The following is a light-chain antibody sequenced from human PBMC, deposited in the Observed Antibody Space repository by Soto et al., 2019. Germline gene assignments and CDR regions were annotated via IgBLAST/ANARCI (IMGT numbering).Light chain of an antibody. Sequence: DSQMTQSPSTLSASVGDRVTITCRASQSISSCLAWYQQKPGKATKLLIYDASSLESGVPSMFSGRGYGTELTLTISSLQPDDFATYYCQQYNSYPITFGQVTRLEIK. J-gene: IGKJ5*01. V-gene: IGKV1-5*01. CDR2: DAS. CDR3: QQYNSYPIT. CDR1: QSISSC.